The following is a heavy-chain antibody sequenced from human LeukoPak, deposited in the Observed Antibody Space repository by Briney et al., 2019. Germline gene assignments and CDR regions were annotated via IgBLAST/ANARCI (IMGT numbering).Heavy chain of an antibody. Sequence: GESLKISCKGSGYIFSSYWISWVRQMPGKGLGWMGRIDPSDSYTNYSPSFQGHVTISTDKSISTAYLQWSSLKASDTAVYYCARRSTYHDYWGQGTLVTVSS. CDR1: GYIFSSYW. CDR2: IDPSDSYT. CDR3: ARRSTYHDY. D-gene: IGHD2-2*01. V-gene: IGHV5-10-1*01. J-gene: IGHJ4*02.